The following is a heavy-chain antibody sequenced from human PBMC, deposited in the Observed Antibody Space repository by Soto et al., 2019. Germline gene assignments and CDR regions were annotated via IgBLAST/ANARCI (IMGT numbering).Heavy chain of an antibody. V-gene: IGHV3-23*01. J-gene: IGHJ2*01. CDR2: ISGSGIST. CDR1: GFTFRSYA. CDR3: ANEPVGPDWSFDL. Sequence: DVQLLESGGGLVQPGGSLRLSCAASGFTFRSYAMSWVRQAPGKGLEWVSGISGSGISTHYADSVKGRFTVSRDNSKNTLYLQMNRLRAEDTAVYTCANEPVGPDWSFDLWGRGTLVTVSS.